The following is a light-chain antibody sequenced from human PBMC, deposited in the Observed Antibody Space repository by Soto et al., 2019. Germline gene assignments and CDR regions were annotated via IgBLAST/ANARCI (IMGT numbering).Light chain of an antibody. V-gene: IGKV3-11*01. CDR2: DAS. CDR3: QQRSKWRLT. CDR1: QSVSSY. J-gene: IGKJ4*01. Sequence: EIVLTQSPATLSLSPGERATLSCRASQSVSSYLAWYQQKPGQAPRLLIYDASNRATGIPARFSGSGSGTDCPLTIRSLEPEYFAVYYWQQRSKWRLTVGGGTKVEIK.